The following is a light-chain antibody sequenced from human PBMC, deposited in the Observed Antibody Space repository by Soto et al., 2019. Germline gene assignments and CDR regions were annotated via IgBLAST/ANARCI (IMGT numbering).Light chain of an antibody. CDR2: AAS. V-gene: IGKV3-15*01. Sequence: EIVMTQSPATLSVSPGEGATLSCRASQSVSSNLAWYQQKPGQAPRLLIYAASTRATGIPARFSGSGSGTELTLTICSLQSEDFVVYYCQQYNNWPPLTFGGGTKVEIK. CDR3: QQYNNWPPLT. J-gene: IGKJ4*01. CDR1: QSVSSN.